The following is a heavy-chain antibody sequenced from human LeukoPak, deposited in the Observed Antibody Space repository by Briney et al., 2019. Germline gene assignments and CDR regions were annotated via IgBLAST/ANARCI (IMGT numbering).Heavy chain of an antibody. J-gene: IGHJ6*02. Sequence: PSETLSLTCTVSGGSISSYYWSWIRQPPGKGLEWIGYIYYSGSTNYNPSLKSRATISVDTSKNQFSLKLSSVTAADTAVYYCARHVEYLRNYYYGMDVWGQGTTVTVSS. V-gene: IGHV4-59*08. CDR2: IYYSGST. D-gene: IGHD2-2*01. CDR3: ARHVEYLRNYYYGMDV. CDR1: GGSISSYY.